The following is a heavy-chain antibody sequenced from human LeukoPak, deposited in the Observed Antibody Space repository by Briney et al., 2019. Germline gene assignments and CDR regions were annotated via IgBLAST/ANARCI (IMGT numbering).Heavy chain of an antibody. D-gene: IGHD1-26*01. CDR2: IYYSGST. J-gene: IGHJ5*02. Sequence: SETLSLTXTVSGYSISSGYYWGWIRQPPGKGLEWIASIYYSGSTYYNPSLKSRVTISVDTSKNQLSLKLSSLTAADTAVYYCARHEYSGSYYGLSWFDPWGQGTLVTVSS. CDR1: GYSISSGYY. V-gene: IGHV4-38-2*02. CDR3: ARHEYSGSYYGLSWFDP.